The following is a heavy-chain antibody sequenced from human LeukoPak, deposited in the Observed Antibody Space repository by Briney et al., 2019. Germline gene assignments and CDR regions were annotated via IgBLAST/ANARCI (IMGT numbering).Heavy chain of an antibody. CDR1: GFTFSSYA. D-gene: IGHD2-2*01. J-gene: IGHJ4*02. V-gene: IGHV3-23*01. Sequence: GGSLRLSCAASGFTFSSYAMSWVRQAPGQGLEWVSAISGSGGSTYYADSVKSRFTISRDNSKNTLYLQMNSLRAEDTAVYYCAKMRVGYCSSTSCFLFDYWGQGTLVTVSS. CDR2: ISGSGGST. CDR3: AKMRVGYCSSTSCFLFDY.